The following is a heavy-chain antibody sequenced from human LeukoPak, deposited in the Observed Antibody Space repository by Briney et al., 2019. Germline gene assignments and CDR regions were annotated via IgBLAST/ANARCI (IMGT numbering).Heavy chain of an antibody. J-gene: IGHJ6*04. CDR1: GGSFSGYY. Sequence: KPSETLSLTCAVYGGSFSGYYWSWIRQPPGKGLEWIGEINHSGSTNYNPSLKSRVTISVDTSKNQFSLKLSSVTAADMAVYYCALLEMDTAMGPRGMDVWGKGTTVTVSS. D-gene: IGHD5-18*01. CDR3: ALLEMDTAMGPRGMDV. V-gene: IGHV4-34*01. CDR2: INHSGST.